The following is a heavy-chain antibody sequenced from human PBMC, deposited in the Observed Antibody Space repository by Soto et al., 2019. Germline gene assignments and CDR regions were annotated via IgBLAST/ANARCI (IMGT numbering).Heavy chain of an antibody. D-gene: IGHD2-2*01. J-gene: IGHJ4*02. CDR2: ITGGAAYT. V-gene: IGHV3-23*01. Sequence: GALRLSCAASGFTFSNYAMSWVRQAPGEGLVWVSAITGGAAYTYYADSVKGRFTISRDNSRNTLYLHMNSLRAEDTAIYYCAKGSSPHGQYYFDFWGQGTLVTVSS. CDR1: GFTFSNYA. CDR3: AKGSSPHGQYYFDF.